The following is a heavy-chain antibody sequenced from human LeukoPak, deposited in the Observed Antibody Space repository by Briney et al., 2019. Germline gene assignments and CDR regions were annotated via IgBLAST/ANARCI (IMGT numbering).Heavy chain of an antibody. V-gene: IGHV4-39*01. Sequence: PSETLSLTCTVSGGSISISNYYWGWIRQPPGRGLEWIGGISYSGTYYNPSLKSRLTISVDTSKNHFSLNLRSVTAADTAVYYCARRTSNPVGAIDYWGQGTLVTVSS. CDR2: ISYSGT. D-gene: IGHD1-26*01. J-gene: IGHJ4*02. CDR3: ARRTSNPVGAIDY. CDR1: GGSISISNYY.